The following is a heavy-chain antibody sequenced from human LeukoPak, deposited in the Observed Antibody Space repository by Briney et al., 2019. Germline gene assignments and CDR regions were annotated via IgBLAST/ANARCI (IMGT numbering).Heavy chain of an antibody. J-gene: IGHJ1*01. V-gene: IGHV1-69*13. CDR3: AQGGDYDFWSGSAAEYFQH. CDR2: IIPIFGTA. Sequence: ASVKVSCKASGGTFSSYAISWVRQAPGQGLEWMGGIIPIFGTANYAQKFQGRVTITADESTSTAYMELSSLRSEDMAVYYCAQGGDYDFWSGSAAEYFQHWGQGTLVTVSS. D-gene: IGHD3-3*01. CDR1: GGTFSSYA.